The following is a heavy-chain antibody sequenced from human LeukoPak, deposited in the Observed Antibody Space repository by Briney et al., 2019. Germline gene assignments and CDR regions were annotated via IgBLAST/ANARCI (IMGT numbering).Heavy chain of an antibody. CDR2: INKDASTD. J-gene: IGHJ4*02. D-gene: IGHD2-15*01. Sequence: PGGSLRLSCAASGFMFSDYWMSWVRQAPGKGLEWVANINKDASTDAFVDSVKGRFTISRDNARNSLYLQMNSLRPEDTAVYYCARWLYGSAWYFDSWGQGTLVTVSS. V-gene: IGHV3-7*01. CDR3: ARWLYGSAWYFDS. CDR1: GFMFSDYW.